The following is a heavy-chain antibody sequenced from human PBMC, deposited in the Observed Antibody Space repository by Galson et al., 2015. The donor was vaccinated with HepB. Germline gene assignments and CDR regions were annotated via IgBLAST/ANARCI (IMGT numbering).Heavy chain of an antibody. J-gene: IGHJ3*01. CDR2: IYWDGDG. V-gene: IGHV2-5*02. D-gene: IGHD6-25*01. CDR1: GFSVTTSGVG. CDR3: AHIKRGAATAFDV. Sequence: PALVTPTQTLTLTCTFSGFSVTTSGVGVGWIRQPPGKALEWLALIYWDGDGRYSPSLKSRLTISKGSSKNQVVLILTNMDPVDTGTYYCAHIKRGAATAFDVWGQGTMVTVSS.